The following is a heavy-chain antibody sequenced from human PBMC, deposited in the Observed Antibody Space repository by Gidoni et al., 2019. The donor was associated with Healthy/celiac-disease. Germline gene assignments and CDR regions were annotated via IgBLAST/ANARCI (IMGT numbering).Heavy chain of an antibody. J-gene: IGHJ4*02. CDR2: INHSGST. D-gene: IGHD5-12*01. V-gene: IGHV4-34*01. CDR1: GGSFSGYY. Sequence: QVQLQQWGAGLLKPSETLSLTCAVYGGSFSGYYWSWIRQPPGKGLEWIGEINHSGSTNYNPSLKSRVTISVDTSKNQFSLKLSSVTAADTAVYYCASRSDGYKRNDFDYWGQGTLVTVSS. CDR3: ASRSDGYKRNDFDY.